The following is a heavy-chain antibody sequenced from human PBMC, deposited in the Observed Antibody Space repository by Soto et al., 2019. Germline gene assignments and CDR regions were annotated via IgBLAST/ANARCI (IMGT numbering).Heavy chain of an antibody. CDR1: GFTFSTYP. CDR2: ISDSGANT. CDR3: AKILSMVTSYYYGMDV. J-gene: IGHJ6*02. V-gene: IGHV3-23*01. D-gene: IGHD4-17*01. Sequence: LRLSCAASGFTFSTYPMVWVRQAPGKGLECVGSISDSGANTYYADSVRGRFTISRDNSKNTLYLQLNSLRDDDTAVYYCAKILSMVTSYYYGMDVWGHGTTVTVSS.